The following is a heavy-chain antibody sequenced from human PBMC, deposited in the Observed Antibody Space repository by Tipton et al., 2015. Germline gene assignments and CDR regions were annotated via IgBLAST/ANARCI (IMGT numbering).Heavy chain of an antibody. D-gene: IGHD6-19*01. CDR3: ARESLAEADTWVYYNGLNV. J-gene: IGHJ6*02. V-gene: IGHV6-1*01. Sequence: GLVKPSQNLSLTCAISGDSVSTKRASWNWIRQSPSRGLEWLGRTYYRSQWFYDYAVALGSRINISADMSKNQFSLQLTSVAPEDTAVYYCARESLAEADTWVYYNGLNVWGQGPTVIVTS. CDR2: TYYRSQWFY. CDR1: GDSVSTKRAS.